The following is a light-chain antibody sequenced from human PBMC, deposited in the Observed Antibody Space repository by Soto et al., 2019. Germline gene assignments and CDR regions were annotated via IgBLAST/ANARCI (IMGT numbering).Light chain of an antibody. V-gene: IGLV2-11*01. Sequence: QSALTQPRSMSGSPGQSVTISCTGTSSDVGAYNYVSWYQQYPTKAPKLMIYDVNKRPSGVPDRFSGSKSGNTASLTISGLQADDEADYYCCSYAGSYTWVFGTGTKLTVL. CDR2: DVN. CDR1: SSDVGAYNY. CDR3: CSYAGSYTWV. J-gene: IGLJ1*01.